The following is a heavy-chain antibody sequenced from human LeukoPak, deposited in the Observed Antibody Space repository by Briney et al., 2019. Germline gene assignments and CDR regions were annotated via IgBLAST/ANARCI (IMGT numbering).Heavy chain of an antibody. CDR3: ARQVVAATSRFDP. CDR1: GFTFSSYA. D-gene: IGHD2-15*01. J-gene: IGHJ5*02. Sequence: GGSLRLSCAASGFTFSSYAMHWVRQAPGKGLEWVAVISYDGSNKYYADSVKGRFTISRDNSKNTLYLQMNSLRAEDTAVYYCARQVVAATSRFDPWGQGTLVTVSS. V-gene: IGHV3-30-3*01. CDR2: ISYDGSNK.